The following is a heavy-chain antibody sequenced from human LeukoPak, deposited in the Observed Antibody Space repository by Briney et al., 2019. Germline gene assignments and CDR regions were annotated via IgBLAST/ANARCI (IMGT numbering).Heavy chain of an antibody. CDR2: IYPGDSDA. V-gene: IGHV5-51*01. CDR1: GSRFTSYW. D-gene: IGHD3-22*01. CDR3: ARFYDSSGYYSYFDY. J-gene: IGHJ4*02. Sequence: GAPLKISCKDSGSRFTSYWIGWVRQMPGKGLEWMGIIYPGDSDARYSPSFQGQVTISADKSISTAFLQWSSLKASDTAMYYCARFYDSSGYYSYFDYWGQGTLVTVSS.